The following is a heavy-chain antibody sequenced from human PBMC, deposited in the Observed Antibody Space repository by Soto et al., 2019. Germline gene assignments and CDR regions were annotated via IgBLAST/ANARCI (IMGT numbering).Heavy chain of an antibody. D-gene: IGHD2-2*01. V-gene: IGHV1-2*04. CDR3: ARAHNCSSTSCQDNWFDP. CDR2: INPNSGGT. Sequence: GASVKVSCKASGYTFTGYYMHWVRQAPGQGLEWMGWINPNSGGTNYAQKFQGWVTMTRDTSISTAYMELSRLRSDDTAVYYCARAHNCSSTSCQDNWFDPWGQGTLVTVSS. CDR1: GYTFTGYY. J-gene: IGHJ5*02.